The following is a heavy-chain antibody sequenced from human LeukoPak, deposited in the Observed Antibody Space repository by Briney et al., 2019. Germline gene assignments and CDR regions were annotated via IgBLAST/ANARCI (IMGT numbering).Heavy chain of an antibody. CDR2: ISGSGGRT. CDR1: GFTFSSYA. J-gene: IGHJ6*02. CDR3: AKSPTAAPYYYYGMDV. V-gene: IGHV3-23*01. D-gene: IGHD2-2*01. Sequence: GGSLRLSCAASGFTFSSYAMSWVRQAPGKGLEWVSAISGSGGRTNYADTVKGRFTISRDNSKNTLYLQMNSLRAEDTAVYYCAKSPTAAPYYYYGMDVWGQGTTVIVSS.